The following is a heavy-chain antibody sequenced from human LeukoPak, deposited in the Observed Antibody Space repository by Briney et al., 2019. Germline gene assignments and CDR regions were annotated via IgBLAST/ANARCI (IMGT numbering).Heavy chain of an antibody. J-gene: IGHJ4*02. CDR2: ISAYNGNT. V-gene: IGHV1-18*04. CDR1: GYTFTSYG. D-gene: IGHD6-13*01. CDR3: ARGGRASIAAAGPRDY. Sequence: ASVKVSCKASGYTFTSYGISWVRQAPGQGLEWMGWISAYNGNTNYAQKLQGRVTMTTDTSTSTAYRELRSLRSDDTAVYYCARGGRASIAAAGPRDYWGQGTLVTVSS.